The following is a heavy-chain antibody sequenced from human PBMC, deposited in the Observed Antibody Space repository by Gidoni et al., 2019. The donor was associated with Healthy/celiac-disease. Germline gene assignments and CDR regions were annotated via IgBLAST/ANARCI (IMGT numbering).Heavy chain of an antibody. D-gene: IGHD3-3*01. Sequence: EVQLVQSGAEVKKPGESLKLSCKGSGYSFTRYWIGWVRQLPGNGLEWMWIIYPGYSDTRDSPSVQGKGTISADKSSSTAYLQWSSLKASDTAMYYCARWTIVGVVNVGGWFDPWGQGTLVTVSS. V-gene: IGHV5-51*01. CDR2: IYPGYSDT. CDR3: ARWTIVGVVNVGGWFDP. CDR1: GYSFTRYW. J-gene: IGHJ5*02.